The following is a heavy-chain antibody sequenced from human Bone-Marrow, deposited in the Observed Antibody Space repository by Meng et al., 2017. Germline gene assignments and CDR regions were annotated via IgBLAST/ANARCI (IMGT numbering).Heavy chain of an antibody. D-gene: IGHD1-26*01. J-gene: IGHJ4*02. CDR3: ARGIVGATLTFGR. V-gene: IGHV1-3*01. Sequence: ASVKVSCKASGYTFTTYVIHWVRQAPGQRLEWMGWINAGNGDTKDSQIFQGRVTTTRDTSASTAYMELSSLTSEDTAVYYCARGIVGATLTFGRWGQGTLVTVSS. CDR1: GYTFTTYV. CDR2: INAGNGDT.